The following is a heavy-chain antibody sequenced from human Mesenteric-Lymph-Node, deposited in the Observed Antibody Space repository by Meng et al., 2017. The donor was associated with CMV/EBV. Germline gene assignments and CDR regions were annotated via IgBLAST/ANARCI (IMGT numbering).Heavy chain of an antibody. D-gene: IGHD3-16*02. Sequence: GESLKISCAASGFTFTTYAMHWVRQAPGKGLECVAVVSYDGSDKYYADSVKGRFTISRDNSKNTLYLQMNNLRDEDSAVYYCVRDGRAGIRGTYRRFDCWGQGTLVTVSS. J-gene: IGHJ4*02. CDR1: GFTFTTYA. CDR3: VRDGRAGIRGTYRRFDC. CDR2: VSYDGSDK. V-gene: IGHV3-30*04.